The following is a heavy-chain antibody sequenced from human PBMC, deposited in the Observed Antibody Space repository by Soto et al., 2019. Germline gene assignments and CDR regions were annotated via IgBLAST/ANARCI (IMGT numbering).Heavy chain of an antibody. Sequence: EVQLVESGGGLVQPGESLRLSCAASGFTLSIHSLNWVRQAPGKGLEWVSYISGGSRTIYYADSVKGRFTISRDNAKNSLYLQMNSLRDEDTAVYYCARDGRRGYDMDLWGQGTTVTVSS. CDR3: ARDGRRGYDMDL. J-gene: IGHJ6*02. CDR2: ISGGSRTI. V-gene: IGHV3-48*02. D-gene: IGHD1-1*01. CDR1: GFTLSIHS.